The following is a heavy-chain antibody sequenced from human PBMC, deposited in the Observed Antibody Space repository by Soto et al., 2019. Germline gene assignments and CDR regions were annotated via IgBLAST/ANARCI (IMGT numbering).Heavy chain of an antibody. Sequence: PGGSLRLASEASGFKLDDYMIHWVRQAPGKGLEWISLISWDGGSIDYADSIKGRFTVSRDNSKTSLYLHMHSPTSDDSALYFCAKEGNGGSSLDSWGQGTLVTVSS. CDR3: AKEGNGGSSLDS. CDR1: GFKLDDYM. J-gene: IGHJ5*01. V-gene: IGHV3-43*01. CDR2: ISWDGGSI. D-gene: IGHD2-15*01.